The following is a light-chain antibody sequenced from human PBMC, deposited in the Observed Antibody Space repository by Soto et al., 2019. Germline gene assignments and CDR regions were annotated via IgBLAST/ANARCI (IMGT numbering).Light chain of an antibody. J-gene: IGKJ5*01. V-gene: IGKV2-28*01. CDR1: HIFLHSNGYNY. Sequence: DIVMTQSPLSLHVTPGDAASTSCMPSHIFLHSNGYNYLDWYRQKPGQSPQLLIYLGSNRASGVPDRFSGSGSGTDFTLKISRVEAEDVGVYYCMQALQTPITFGQGTRLEIK. CDR3: MQALQTPIT. CDR2: LGS.